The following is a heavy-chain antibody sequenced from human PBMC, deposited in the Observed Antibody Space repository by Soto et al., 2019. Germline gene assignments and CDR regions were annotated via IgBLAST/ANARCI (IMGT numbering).Heavy chain of an antibody. CDR1: GYTFTSYG. CDR3: ARDGPGVVVVSTPDAFDI. Sequence: GASVKVSCKASGYTFTSYGISWVRQAPGQGLEWMGWISAYNGNTNYAQKLQGRVTMTTDTSTSTAYMELRSLRSDDTAVYYCARDGPGVVVVSTPDAFDIWGQGTIVTVSS. J-gene: IGHJ3*02. D-gene: IGHD2-2*01. V-gene: IGHV1-18*01. CDR2: ISAYNGNT.